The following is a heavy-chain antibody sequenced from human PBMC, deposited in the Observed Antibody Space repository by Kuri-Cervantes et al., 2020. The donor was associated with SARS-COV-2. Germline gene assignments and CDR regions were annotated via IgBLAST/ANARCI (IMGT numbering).Heavy chain of an antibody. CDR1: GGSISSGGYH. CDR3: ARDRKTVGWYFDL. Sequence: SETLSLTCTVSGGSISSGGYHWNWIRQPAGKRLEWIGRVYVSGTTSYNPSLKSRLTISTDTSRNQFSLRLNSVTAADTAVYYCARDRKTVGWYFDLWGRGTLVTVSS. V-gene: IGHV4-61*02. J-gene: IGHJ2*01. D-gene: IGHD4-11*01. CDR2: VYVSGTT.